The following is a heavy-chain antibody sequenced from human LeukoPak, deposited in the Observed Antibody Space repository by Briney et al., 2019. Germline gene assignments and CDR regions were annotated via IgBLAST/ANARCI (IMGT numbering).Heavy chain of an antibody. D-gene: IGHD1-26*01. CDR2: IDASGTTI. V-gene: IGHV3-48*03. CDR1: GFTFSTFE. CDR3: ARGRGSIYYESDY. Sequence: PGGSLRLSCAASGFTFSTFEMNWVRQAPGKGLEWLSYIDASGTTIYYADSVKGRFTMPRDNAKNSLYLQMNTLRADDTAVYYCARGRGSIYYESDYWGQGTLVTVSS. J-gene: IGHJ4*02.